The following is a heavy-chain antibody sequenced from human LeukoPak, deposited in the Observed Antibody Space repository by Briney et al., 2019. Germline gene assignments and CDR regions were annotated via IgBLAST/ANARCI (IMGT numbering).Heavy chain of an antibody. Sequence: GASVKVSCKASGYIFTSYHMHWVRQAPGQGLEWMAIINPYGGSTSYAQKLQGRVTVTGDTSTSTVYMELSGLRSEDAAVYYCARTMVRGVNHYFDYWGQGTLVTVSS. CDR3: ARTMVRGVNHYFDY. V-gene: IGHV1-46*01. J-gene: IGHJ4*02. CDR1: GYIFTSYH. CDR2: INPYGGST. D-gene: IGHD3-10*01.